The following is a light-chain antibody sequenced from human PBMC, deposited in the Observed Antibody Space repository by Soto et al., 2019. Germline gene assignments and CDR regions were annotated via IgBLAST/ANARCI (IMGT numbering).Light chain of an antibody. CDR2: DTF. CDR3: HQCASWPQT. CDR1: QSISNS. V-gene: IGKV3-11*01. J-gene: IGKJ2*01. Sequence: EIVLTQSPATLSLSPGETATLSCRASQSISNSLAWYQQKPGQAPRPLLYDTFNRATDIPARFSGGGSGTDFSLTISSLEPEDFAVYYCHQCASWPQTFGQGTKLVIK.